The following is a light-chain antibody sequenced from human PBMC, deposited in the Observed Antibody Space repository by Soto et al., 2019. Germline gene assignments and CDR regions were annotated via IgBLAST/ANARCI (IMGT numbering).Light chain of an antibody. J-gene: IGLJ1*01. Sequence: QSLLTQPASVSGSAGQSITISCTGSSSDVGGYNYVSWYQQNPGKAPKLMIYDVNNRPSGVSYRFSGSKSGNTASLTISGLQAEDAADYYCSSYTSSSTRVFGTGTKLTV. CDR1: SSDVGGYNY. CDR2: DVN. CDR3: SSYTSSSTRV. V-gene: IGLV2-14*01.